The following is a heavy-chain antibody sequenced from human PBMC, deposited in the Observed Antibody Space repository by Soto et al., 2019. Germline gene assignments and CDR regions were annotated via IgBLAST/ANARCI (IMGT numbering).Heavy chain of an antibody. Sequence: ASETLSLTCAVSGGSISSGGYSWSWIRQPPGKGLEWIGYVYYTGSTNYSPSLKSRVTISIDKSKNQFSLKLSSVTAADSAVYYCARSGSCSGGSCSFNWFDPWGQGTLVTVSS. V-gene: IGHV4-61*08. CDR1: GGSISSGGYS. J-gene: IGHJ5*02. CDR3: ARSGSCSGGSCSFNWFDP. CDR2: VYYTGST. D-gene: IGHD2-15*01.